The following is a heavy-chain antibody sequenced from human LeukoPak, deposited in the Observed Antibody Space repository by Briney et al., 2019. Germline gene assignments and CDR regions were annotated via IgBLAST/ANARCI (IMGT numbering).Heavy chain of an antibody. D-gene: IGHD4-11*01. CDR2: INPNSGGT. V-gene: IGHV1-2*02. CDR3: ARDNDYRDFDY. J-gene: IGHJ4*02. CDR1: GYTLTELS. Sequence: ASVKVSCKVSGYTLTELSMHWVRQAPGQGLEWMGWINPNSGGTNYAQKFQGRVTMTRDTSISTAYMELSRLRSDDTAVYFCARDNDYRDFDYWGQGTLVTVSS.